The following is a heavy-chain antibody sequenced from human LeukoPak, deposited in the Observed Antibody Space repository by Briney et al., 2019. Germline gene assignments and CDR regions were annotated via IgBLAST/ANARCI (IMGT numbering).Heavy chain of an antibody. CDR2: ISSSSSTI. CDR3: ARTPADSNPEGAFDI. D-gene: IGHD3-3*01. V-gene: IGHV3-48*01. Sequence: GGSLRLSCAASGFTFSSYSMNWARQAPGKGLEWVSYISSSSSTIYYADSVKGRFTISRDNAKNSLYLQMNSLRAEDTAVYYCARTPADSNPEGAFDIWGQGTMVTVSS. J-gene: IGHJ3*02. CDR1: GFTFSSYS.